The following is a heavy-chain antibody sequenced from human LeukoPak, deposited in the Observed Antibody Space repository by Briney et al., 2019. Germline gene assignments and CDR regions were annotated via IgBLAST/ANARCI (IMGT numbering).Heavy chain of an antibody. J-gene: IGHJ4*02. Sequence: SETLSLTCTVSGGSISSYYWSWIRQPPGKGLEWIGYIYYSGSTNYNPSLKSRVTISVDTSKNQFSLKLSSVTAADTAVYYCAVTYYYDSSGYSPFDYWGQGTLVTVSS. D-gene: IGHD3-22*01. CDR3: AVTYYYDSSGYSPFDY. V-gene: IGHV4-59*08. CDR2: IYYSGST. CDR1: GGSISSYY.